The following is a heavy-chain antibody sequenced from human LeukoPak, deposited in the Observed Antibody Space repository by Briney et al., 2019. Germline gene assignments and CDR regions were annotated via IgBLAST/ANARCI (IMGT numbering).Heavy chain of an antibody. CDR2: IYTSGST. CDR1: GGSISSYY. Sequence: TSETLSLTCPVSGGSISSYYWSWIRQPAGKGLEWIGRIYTSGSTNYNPSLKSRVTMSVDTSKNQFSLKLSSVTAADTAVYYCARARGYWEKDYYYSGMDVWGQGTTVTVSS. J-gene: IGHJ6*02. V-gene: IGHV4-4*07. CDR3: ARARGYWEKDYYYSGMDV. D-gene: IGHD2-2*03.